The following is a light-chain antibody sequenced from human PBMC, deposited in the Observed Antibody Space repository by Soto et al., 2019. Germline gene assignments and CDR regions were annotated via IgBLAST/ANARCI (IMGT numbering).Light chain of an antibody. V-gene: IGLV1-40*01. CDR3: QSYDSSLGGPRV. Sequence: QLVLTQPPSVSGAPGQRVTISCTGNSSNIGAGYDVHWYQQLPGTAPKLLIYGNVTRPSRVPDRFSGSKSGTSASLAITGLQAEDEADYYCQSYDSSLGGPRVFGGGTQLTVL. J-gene: IGLJ2*01. CDR2: GNV. CDR1: SSNIGAGYD.